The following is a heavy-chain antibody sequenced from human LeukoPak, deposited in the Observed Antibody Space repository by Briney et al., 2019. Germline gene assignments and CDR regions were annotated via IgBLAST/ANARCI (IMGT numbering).Heavy chain of an antibody. J-gene: IGHJ4*02. CDR3: STTYYYDSSEGY. CDR1: GFTFTNYW. D-gene: IGHD3-22*01. Sequence: GGSLRLSCAASGFTFTNYWMSWVRQAPGKGLEWVANIKQDGSEMNYVDAVKGRFTISRDNAKSSLYLQMNSLKTEDTAVYYCSTTYYYDSSEGYWGQGTLVTVSS. V-gene: IGHV3-7*03. CDR2: IKQDGSEM.